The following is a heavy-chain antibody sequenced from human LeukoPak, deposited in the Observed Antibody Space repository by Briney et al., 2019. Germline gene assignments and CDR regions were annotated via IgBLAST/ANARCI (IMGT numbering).Heavy chain of an antibody. CDR3: ARIRGGPIDY. J-gene: IGHJ4*02. V-gene: IGHV3-30-3*01. D-gene: IGHD3-16*01. CDR2: ISYDGTDT. Sequence: PGRSLRLPCAASGFTLSTYAMHWVRQAPGKGLEWVAVISYDGTDTYYADSVKGRFTISRDTSKNSLYLQMNSLRPEDTAVFYCARIRGGPIDYWGQGTLVTVSS. CDR1: GFTLSTYA.